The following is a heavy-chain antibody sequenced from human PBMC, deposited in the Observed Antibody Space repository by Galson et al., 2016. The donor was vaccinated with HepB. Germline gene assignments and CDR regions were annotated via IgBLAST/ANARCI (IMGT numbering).Heavy chain of an antibody. D-gene: IGHD1-1*01. CDR3: ARDGNAGQSFDS. V-gene: IGHV4-31*03. J-gene: IGHJ4*02. CDR1: GASISRGGDY. Sequence: TLSLTCTVSGASISRGGDYWSWIRQHPGKGLEWIAYIYYNGNTYYNPSLRSRLSISLDTSKNQFSLKVRDVTAADTAVYYCARDGNAGQSFDSWGQGTLVTVSS. CDR2: IYYNGNT.